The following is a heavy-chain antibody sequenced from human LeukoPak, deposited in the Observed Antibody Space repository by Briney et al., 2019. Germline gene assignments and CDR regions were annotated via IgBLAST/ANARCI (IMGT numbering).Heavy chain of an antibody. CDR2: IYHDGST. Sequence: ETLSLTCAVSGGSISSNNWWIWVRQSPEKGLEWIGEIYHDGSTNYNPSLKSRVTISMDKSKNQLSLKLNFVTAADTAVYYCVRGGPYDLLTGYPWGQGTLVTVSS. J-gene: IGHJ5*02. V-gene: IGHV4-4*02. CDR1: GGSISSNNW. D-gene: IGHD3-9*01. CDR3: VRGGPYDLLTGYP.